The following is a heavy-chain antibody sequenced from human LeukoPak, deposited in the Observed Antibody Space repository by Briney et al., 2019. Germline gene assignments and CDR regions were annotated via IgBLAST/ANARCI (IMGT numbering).Heavy chain of an antibody. CDR2: IWYDGSNK. Sequence: GRSLRLSRAASGFTFSSYGMHWVRQAPGKGLEWVAVIWYDGSNKYYADSVKGRFTISRDNSKNTLYLQMNSLRAEDTAVNYCASLYYYDSSGYYSRGVFDYWGQGTLVTVSS. CDR1: GFTFSSYG. CDR3: ASLYYYDSSGYYSRGVFDY. V-gene: IGHV3-33*01. D-gene: IGHD3-22*01. J-gene: IGHJ4*02.